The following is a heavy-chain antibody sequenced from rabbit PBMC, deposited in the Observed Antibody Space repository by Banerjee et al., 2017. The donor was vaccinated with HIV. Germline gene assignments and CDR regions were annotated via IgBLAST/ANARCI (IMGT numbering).Heavy chain of an antibody. D-gene: IGHD1-1*01. CDR1: GFSFSSSHY. CDR3: ARAGGASLYNL. V-gene: IGHV1S45*01. J-gene: IGHJ4*01. CDR2: VYGGNSGTT. Sequence: QEQLEESGGGLVQPEGSLTLTCTASGFSFSSSHYICWVRQAPGKGLEWIGCVYGGNSGTTYYASWAKGRFTISKTSSTTVTLQMTSLTAADTATYFCARAGGASLYNLWGPGTLVTVS.